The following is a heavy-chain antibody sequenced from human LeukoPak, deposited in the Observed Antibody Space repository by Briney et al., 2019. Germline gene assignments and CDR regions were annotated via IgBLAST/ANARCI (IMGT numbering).Heavy chain of an antibody. CDR2: IYSGGST. CDR3: ARVVKDYVWGSYVMDAFDI. Sequence: GGSLRLSCAASGFTVSSNYMSWVRQAPGKGLEWVSVIYSGGSTYYADSVKGRFTISRDDSKNTLYLQMNSLRAEDTAVYYCARVVKDYVWGSYVMDAFDIWGQGTMVTVSS. CDR1: GFTVSSNY. J-gene: IGHJ3*02. D-gene: IGHD3-16*01. V-gene: IGHV3-66*01.